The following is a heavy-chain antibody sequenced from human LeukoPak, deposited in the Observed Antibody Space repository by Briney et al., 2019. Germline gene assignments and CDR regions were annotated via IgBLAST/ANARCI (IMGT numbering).Heavy chain of an antibody. CDR1: GFTFSSYG. Sequence: GRSLRLSCAASGFTFSSYGMHWVRQAPGKGLEWVAVIWYDGSNKYYADSVKGRFTISRDNSKNTLYLQMNSLRAEDTAVYYCASRTSWYYGLDVWGQGTTVTVSS. J-gene: IGHJ6*02. CDR3: ASRTSWYYGLDV. V-gene: IGHV3-33*01. CDR2: IWYDGSNK. D-gene: IGHD1-1*01.